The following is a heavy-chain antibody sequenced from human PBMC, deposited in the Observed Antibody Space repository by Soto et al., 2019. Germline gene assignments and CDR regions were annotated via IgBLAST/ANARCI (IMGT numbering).Heavy chain of an antibody. CDR2: ISAHNGNT. Sequence: QVHLVQSGAEVKKPGASVKVSCQASGYAFTTYGITWVRQAPGQGLEWMGWISAHNGNTNYAQKHQGRVTVTRDTSTSTAYRELRSLRSDDTAVYYCARGRDGDYWGQGALVTVSS. D-gene: IGHD6-6*01. CDR1: GYAFTTYG. V-gene: IGHV1-18*01. CDR3: ARGRDGDY. J-gene: IGHJ4*02.